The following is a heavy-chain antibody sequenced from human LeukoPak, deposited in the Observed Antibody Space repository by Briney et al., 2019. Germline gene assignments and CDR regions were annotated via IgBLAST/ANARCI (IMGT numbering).Heavy chain of an antibody. J-gene: IGHJ6*03. CDR1: GFAFKNAW. CDR2: IKRKTEGATT. V-gene: IGHV3-15*01. D-gene: IGHD3-10*01. CDR3: ARKADYYYGSGSFYMDV. Sequence: PGGSLRLSCAASGFAFKNAWMSWVRQAPGKGLEWLGLIKRKTEGATTDYSAPVKGRFTISRDDSENTLYLQMNSLRAEDTAVYYCARKADYYYGSGSFYMDVWGKGTTVTIS.